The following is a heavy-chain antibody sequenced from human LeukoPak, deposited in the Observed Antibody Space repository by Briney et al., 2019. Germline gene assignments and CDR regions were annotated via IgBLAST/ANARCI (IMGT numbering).Heavy chain of an antibody. Sequence: GGSLRLSCAASGFTFSSYGMHWVRQAPGKGLEWVAVISYDGSNKYYADSVKGRFTISRDNSKNTLYLQINSLRAEDTCVYYCAKGSDYPDNWGQGTLVTVSS. V-gene: IGHV3-30*18. J-gene: IGHJ4*02. CDR1: GFTFSSYG. CDR2: ISYDGSNK. CDR3: AKGSDYPDN.